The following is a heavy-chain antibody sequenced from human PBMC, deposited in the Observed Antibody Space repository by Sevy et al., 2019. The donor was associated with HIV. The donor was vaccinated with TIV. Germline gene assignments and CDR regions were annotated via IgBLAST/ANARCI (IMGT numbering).Heavy chain of an antibody. D-gene: IGHD3-10*01. V-gene: IGHV1-18*01. J-gene: IGHJ6*02. CDR2: ISAYNGNT. CDR3: ARDPLLWFGGLSPRYYYYGMDV. Sequence: ASVKVSCKASGYTFTSYGISWVRQAPEQGLEWMGWISAYNGNTNYAQKLQGRVTMTTDTSTSTAYMELRSLRSDDTAVYYCARDPLLWFGGLSPRYYYYGMDVWGQGTTVTVSS. CDR1: GYTFTSYG.